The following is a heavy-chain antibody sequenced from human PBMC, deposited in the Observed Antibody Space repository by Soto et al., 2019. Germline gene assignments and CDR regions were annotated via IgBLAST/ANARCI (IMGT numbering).Heavy chain of an antibody. V-gene: IGHV4-61*01. CDR3: ARNRRSNSRLDH. CDR1: GDSVSSGSYY. J-gene: IGHJ5*02. CDR2: VYYSGGA. D-gene: IGHD6-13*01. Sequence: SETLSLTCSVSGDSVSSGSYYWTWIRQPPGKGLEWIGYVYYSGGASYNPSLKSRVTISVHTSKNQFSLKLTSMTAADTAVYYCARNRRSNSRLDHWGQGTLVTV.